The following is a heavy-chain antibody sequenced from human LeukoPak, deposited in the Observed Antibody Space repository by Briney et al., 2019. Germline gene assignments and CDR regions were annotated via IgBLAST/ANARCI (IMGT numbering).Heavy chain of an antibody. Sequence: ASVKVSCKASGGTFSSYAISWVRQAPGQGLEWMGGIIPIFGTANYAQKFQGRVTITTDESTSTAYMELSSLRSEDTAVYYCARGIAVAGTRGHFDYWGQGTLVTVSS. CDR3: ARGIAVAGTRGHFDY. V-gene: IGHV1-69*05. CDR1: GGTFSSYA. CDR2: IIPIFGTA. D-gene: IGHD6-19*01. J-gene: IGHJ4*02.